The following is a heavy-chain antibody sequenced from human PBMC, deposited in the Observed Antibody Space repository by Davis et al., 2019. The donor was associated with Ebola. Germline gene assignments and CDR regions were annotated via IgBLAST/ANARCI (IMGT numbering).Heavy chain of an antibody. CDR3: ARGWELPGDY. V-gene: IGHV1-2*02. CDR2: INPNSGGT. CDR1: GYTFTSYG. Sequence: ASVKVSCKASGYTFTSYGISWVRQAPGQGLEWMGWINPNSGGTNYAQKFQGRVTMTRDTSISTAYMELSRLRSDDTAVYYCARGWELPGDYWGQGTLVTVSS. D-gene: IGHD1-26*01. J-gene: IGHJ4*02.